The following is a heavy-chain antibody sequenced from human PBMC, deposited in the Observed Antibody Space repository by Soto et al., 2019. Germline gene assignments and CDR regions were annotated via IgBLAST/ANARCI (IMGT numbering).Heavy chain of an antibody. Sequence: GSLRLSCAASGFTFRSYSMNWVRQAPGKGLEWVSSISSSSSYIYYADSVKGRFTISRDNAKNSLYLQMNSLRAEDTAVYYCARDPGGGDYIWERGEYYYYYMDVWGKGTTVTVSS. CDR3: ARDPGGGDYIWERGEYYYYYMDV. V-gene: IGHV3-21*01. CDR1: GFTFRSYS. CDR2: ISSSSSYI. J-gene: IGHJ6*03. D-gene: IGHD3-16*01.